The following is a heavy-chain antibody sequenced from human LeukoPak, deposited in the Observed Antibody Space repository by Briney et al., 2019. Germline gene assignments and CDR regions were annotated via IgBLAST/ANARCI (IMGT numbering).Heavy chain of an antibody. D-gene: IGHD6-19*01. CDR3: ASRIAVAGTGFDY. J-gene: IGHJ4*02. CDR1: GFTFSSYA. CDR2: INHSGST. V-gene: IGHV4-34*01. Sequence: PGGSLRLSCAASGFTFSSYAMSWVRQAPGKGLEWIGEINHSGSTNYNPSLKSRVTISVDTSKNQFSLKLSSVTAADTAVYYCASRIAVAGTGFDYWGQGTLVIVSS.